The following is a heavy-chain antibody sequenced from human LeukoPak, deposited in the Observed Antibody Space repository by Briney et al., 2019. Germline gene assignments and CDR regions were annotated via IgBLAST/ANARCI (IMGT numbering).Heavy chain of an antibody. V-gene: IGHV3-74*01. D-gene: IGHD1-26*01. CDR3: PRGRAVGCEY. J-gene: IGHJ4*02. Sequence: PGGSLRLSRSAAGFTLSTYWMQRGRQAPGKGLVWVSRINSDGSSTNYADSVKGRFTISRDNAKNTLYLQMNSLRAEDTAVYYCPRGRAVGCEYWGRGTLVTVSS. CDR1: GFTLSTYW. CDR2: INSDGSST.